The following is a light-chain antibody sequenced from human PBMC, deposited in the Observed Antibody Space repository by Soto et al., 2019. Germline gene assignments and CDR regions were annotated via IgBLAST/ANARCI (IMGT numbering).Light chain of an antibody. J-gene: IGKJ4*01. V-gene: IGKV3-20*01. CDR2: GTS. CDR1: RSVSSTY. CDR3: HQYGGSPGT. Sequence: DIVLTQSPGTLSLSPGERATLSCRASRSVSSTYLAWYQHKPGQAPRLLIYGTSSRATGIPDRFSCSGSGTDFSLTISRLEPEDFAVYYCHQYGGSPGTFGGGTKVEIK.